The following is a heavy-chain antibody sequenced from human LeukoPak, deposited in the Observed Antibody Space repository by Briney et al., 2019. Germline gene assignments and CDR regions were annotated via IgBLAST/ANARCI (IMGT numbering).Heavy chain of an antibody. V-gene: IGHV3-9*01. CDR3: ARVGGGSGWFFDY. J-gene: IGHJ4*02. CDR2: ISWNSGSI. CDR1: GFTFDDYV. D-gene: IGHD6-19*01. Sequence: PGRSLRLSCAASGFTFDDYVMHWVRQAPGKGLEWVSGISWNSGSIGYADSVKGRFTISRDNAKNSLYLQMNSLRAEDTAVYYCARVGGGSGWFFDYWGQGTLVTVSS.